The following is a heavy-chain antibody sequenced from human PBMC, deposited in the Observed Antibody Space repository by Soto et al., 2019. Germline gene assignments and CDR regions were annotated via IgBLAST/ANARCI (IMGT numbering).Heavy chain of an antibody. Sequence: QITLKESGPTLVKPTQTLTLTCTFSGFSLSTSGVGVGWIRQPPGKALEWLAIIYWDDDKRYSPYRKSRLTITKEPAKNQVVLTMTNMDPVYTASYYCSHRQRYLDYWGQVTLVTVSS. CDR1: GFSLSTSGVG. J-gene: IGHJ4*02. CDR3: SHRQRYLDY. CDR2: IYWDDDK. D-gene: IGHD1-1*01. V-gene: IGHV2-5*02.